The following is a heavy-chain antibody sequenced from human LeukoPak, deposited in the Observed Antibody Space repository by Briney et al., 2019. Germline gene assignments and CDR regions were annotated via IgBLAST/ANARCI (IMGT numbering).Heavy chain of an antibody. Sequence: SVKVSCKASGGTFSSYAISWVRQAPGQGLEWMGGIIPIFGTANYAQKFQGRVTITTDESTSTAYMELSSLRSEDTAVYYCAGRDTAMVHVFYYYMDVWGKGTTVNVSS. J-gene: IGHJ6*03. CDR1: GGTFSSYA. CDR2: IIPIFGTA. D-gene: IGHD5-18*01. CDR3: AGRDTAMVHVFYYYMDV. V-gene: IGHV1-69*05.